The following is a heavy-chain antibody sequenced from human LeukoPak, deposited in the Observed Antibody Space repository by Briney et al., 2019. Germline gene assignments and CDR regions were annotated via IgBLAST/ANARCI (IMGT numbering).Heavy chain of an antibody. Sequence: PGRSLRLSCAASGFTFSSYGMHWVRQAPGKGLEWVAVIWYDGSNKYYADSVKGRFTISRDNSKNTLYLQMNSLRAEDTAVYYCARDGGRIVGAPPPRYWFDPWGQGTLVTVSS. J-gene: IGHJ5*02. CDR3: ARDGGRIVGAPPPRYWFDP. V-gene: IGHV3-33*01. CDR2: IWYDGSNK. D-gene: IGHD1-26*01. CDR1: GFTFSSYG.